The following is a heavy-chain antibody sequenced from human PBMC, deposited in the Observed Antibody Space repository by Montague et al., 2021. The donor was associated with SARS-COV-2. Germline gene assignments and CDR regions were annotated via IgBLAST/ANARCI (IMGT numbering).Heavy chain of an antibody. J-gene: IGHJ3*02. Sequence: SETPSLTCTVSGGSISSYYWSWIRQPPGRGLLWIGYISYSGSTNYNPSLKSRVTISVDTSKNQFSLKLSSVTAADTAVYYCARFPTSYYYDSKAAPATPDAFDIWGQGTMVTVSS. CDR1: GGSISSYY. V-gene: IGHV4-59*08. CDR2: ISYSGST. CDR3: ARFPTSYYYDSKAAPATPDAFDI. D-gene: IGHD3-22*01.